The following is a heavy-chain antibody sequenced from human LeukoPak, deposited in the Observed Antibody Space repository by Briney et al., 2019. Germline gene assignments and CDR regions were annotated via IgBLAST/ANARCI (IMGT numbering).Heavy chain of an antibody. CDR1: GFTFSRYS. D-gene: IGHD1-26*01. V-gene: IGHV3-21*01. J-gene: IGHJ4*02. CDR3: AREFDGSASGAGY. Sequence: PGGSLRLSCAASGFTFSRYSMNWVRQAPGKGLEWVSSMSSSSGLIYYGYSVKGRFTVSRDNAKRSLYLQMNSLRADDTAVYYCAREFDGSASGAGYWGQGTLVTVSS. CDR2: MSSSSGLI.